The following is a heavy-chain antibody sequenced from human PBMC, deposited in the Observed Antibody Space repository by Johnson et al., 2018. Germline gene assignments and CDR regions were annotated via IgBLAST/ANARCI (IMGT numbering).Heavy chain of an antibody. D-gene: IGHD4-23*01. Sequence: VQLVQSGGVVVQPGGSLRLSCAASGFTFDDYSMHWVRQAPGKGLEWVSLINWAGGTYYADSVTGRFTISRDNSKNSLYMQMDRLRTDDTALYYCAKDIWSGGNSAFEIWGQGTMVTVSS. V-gene: IGHV3-43*01. CDR1: GFTFDDYS. CDR3: AKDIWSGGNSAFEI. CDR2: INWAGGT. J-gene: IGHJ3*02.